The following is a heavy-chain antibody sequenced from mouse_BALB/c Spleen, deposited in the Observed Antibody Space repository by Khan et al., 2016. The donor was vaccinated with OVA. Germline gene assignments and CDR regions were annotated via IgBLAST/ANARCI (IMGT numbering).Heavy chain of an antibody. J-gene: IGHJ3*01. V-gene: IGHV3-2*02. CDR3: ARWFTY. Sequence: EVQLQVSGPGLVKPSQSLSLTCTVTGYSITSDYAWNWIRQFPGNKLEWMGYINYSGGTSYLPSPKSRISITRDTSKNQFFLQLNSVTTEDSATYYCARWFTYWGQGTLGTVS. CDR1: GYSITSDYA. CDR2: INYSGGT.